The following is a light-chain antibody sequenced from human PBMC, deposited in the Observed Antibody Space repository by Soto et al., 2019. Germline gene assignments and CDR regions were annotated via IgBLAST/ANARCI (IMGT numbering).Light chain of an antibody. CDR2: NNN. CDR3: AACDDRLNGLV. J-gene: IGLJ1*01. CDR1: SSNIGSNT. V-gene: IGLV1-44*01. Sequence: QYVLTQPPSASGTPGQRVTISCSGSSSNIGSNTVNWYQQLPGTAPKLLIYNNNQRPSGVPDRFSGSKSGTSASLAISGLQAEYEADYYCAACDDRLNGLVCGTGTKLTVL.